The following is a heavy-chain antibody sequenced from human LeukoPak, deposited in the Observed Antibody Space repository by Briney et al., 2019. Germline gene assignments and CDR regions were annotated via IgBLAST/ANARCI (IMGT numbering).Heavy chain of an antibody. J-gene: IGHJ4*02. Sequence: SETLSLTCTASGGSISSYYWSWIRQPPGKGLEWIGYIYYSGSTNYNPSLKSRVTISVDTSKNQFSLKLSSVTAADTAVYYCARAAWFGDNFDYWGQGTLVTVSS. D-gene: IGHD3-10*01. V-gene: IGHV4-59*01. CDR2: IYYSGST. CDR3: ARAAWFGDNFDY. CDR1: GGSISSYY.